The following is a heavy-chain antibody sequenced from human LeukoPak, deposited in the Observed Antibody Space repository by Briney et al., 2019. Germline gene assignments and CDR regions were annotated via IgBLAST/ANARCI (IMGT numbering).Heavy chain of an antibody. D-gene: IGHD3-10*01. CDR1: GGSISTYY. CDR2: IYTSGST. V-gene: IGHV4-4*07. Sequence: SETLSLTCTVSGGSISTYYWSWIRQPAGKGLEWIGRIYTSGSTNYNPSLKSRVTISVDTSKNQFSLKLSSVTAADTAVYYCARDFVYYGSGSYAHYYMDVWGKGTTVTISS. J-gene: IGHJ6*03. CDR3: ARDFVYYGSGSYAHYYMDV.